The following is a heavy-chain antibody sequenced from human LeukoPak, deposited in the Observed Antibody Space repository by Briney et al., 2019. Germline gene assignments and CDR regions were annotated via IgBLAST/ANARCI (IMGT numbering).Heavy chain of an antibody. J-gene: IGHJ4*02. CDR3: ARDFYYYDSSGLLPY. V-gene: IGHV1-18*01. Sequence: ASVKVSCKASGYTFTSYGISWVRQAPGQGLEWMGWISAYNGNTNYAQKLQGRVTMTTDTSTSTAYMELRSLRSDDTAVYYCARDFYYYDSSGLLPYWGQGTLVTVSS. CDR1: GYTFTSYG. D-gene: IGHD3-22*01. CDR2: ISAYNGNT.